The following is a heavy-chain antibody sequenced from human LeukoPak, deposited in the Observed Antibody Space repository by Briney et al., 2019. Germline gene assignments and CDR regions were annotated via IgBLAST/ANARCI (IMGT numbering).Heavy chain of an antibody. CDR3: ARDWDIVVVPAVYLLPGGDYYYMDV. J-gene: IGHJ6*03. CDR2: ISAYNGNT. CDR1: GYTFTSYG. V-gene: IGHV1-18*01. Sequence: ASVKVSCKASGYTFTSYGISWVRQAPGQGLEWMGWISAYNGNTNYAQKLQGRVTMTPDTSTSTAYMELRSLRSDDTAVYYCARDWDIVVVPAVYLLPGGDYYYMDVWGKGTTVTVSS. D-gene: IGHD2-2*01.